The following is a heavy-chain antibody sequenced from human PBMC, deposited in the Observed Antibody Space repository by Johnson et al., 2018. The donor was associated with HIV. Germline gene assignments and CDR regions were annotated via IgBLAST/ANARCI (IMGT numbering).Heavy chain of an antibody. V-gene: IGHV3-30-3*01. Sequence: QVQLVESGGGVVQPGRSLKLSCTVSGFTFNTYAMYWVRQALGRGLEWVAVISYAGDNQYYADSVKGRFTISRDNSKNTLYLQMNSLRVEDTAVYYCARDALLRFLEWFIWGQGTMVTVSS. CDR1: GFTFNTYA. CDR2: ISYAGDNQ. D-gene: IGHD3-3*01. CDR3: ARDALLRFLEWFI. J-gene: IGHJ3*02.